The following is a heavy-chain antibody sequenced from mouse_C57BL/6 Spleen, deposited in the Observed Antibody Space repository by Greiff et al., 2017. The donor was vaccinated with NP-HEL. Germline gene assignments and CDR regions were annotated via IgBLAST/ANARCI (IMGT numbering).Heavy chain of an antibody. CDR1: GYTFTDYN. J-gene: IGHJ3*01. Sequence: EVKLMESGPELVKPGASVKIPCKASGYTFTDYNMDWVKQSHGKSLEWIGDINPNNGGTIYNQKFKGKATLTVDKSSSTAYMELRSLTSEDTAVYYCARDDGYPWFAYWGQGTLVTVSA. CDR3: ARDDGYPWFAY. V-gene: IGHV1-18*01. D-gene: IGHD2-3*01. CDR2: INPNNGGT.